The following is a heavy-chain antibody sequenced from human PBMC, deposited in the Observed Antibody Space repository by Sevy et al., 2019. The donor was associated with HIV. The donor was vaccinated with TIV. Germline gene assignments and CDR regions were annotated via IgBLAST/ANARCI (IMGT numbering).Heavy chain of an antibody. J-gene: IGHJ6*02. CDR2: IRSKANNYAT. CDR3: TRLGGTVVTPYYAMDV. V-gene: IGHV3-73*01. Sequence: GGSLRLSCAASGFTFGGSAMHWVRQASGKGLEWVGRIRSKANNYATAHAASVKGRFTISRDDSKNTAYLQMNSLKTEVTAVYYCTRLGGTVVTPYYAMDVWGQGTTVTVSS. CDR1: GFTFGGSA. D-gene: IGHD2-21*02.